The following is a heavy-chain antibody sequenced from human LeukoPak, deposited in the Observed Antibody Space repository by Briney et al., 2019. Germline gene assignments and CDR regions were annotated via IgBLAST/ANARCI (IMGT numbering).Heavy chain of an antibody. CDR1: GGSIRDYY. CDR3: ARLVGVYCSGGSCYSDY. J-gene: IGHJ4*02. D-gene: IGHD2-15*01. V-gene: IGHV4-59*08. CDR2: IYDSGSI. Sequence: SETLSLTCTVAGGSIRDYYLSWIRQPPGKGLEWIGYIYDSGSINYNPSLKSRVTISVDTSKNQFSLKLSSVTAADTAVYYCARLVGVYCSGGSCYSDYWGQGTLVTVSS.